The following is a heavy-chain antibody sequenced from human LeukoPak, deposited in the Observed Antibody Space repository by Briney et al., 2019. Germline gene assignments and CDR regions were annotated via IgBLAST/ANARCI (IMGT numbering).Heavy chain of an antibody. Sequence: PSQTLSLTCTVSGGSISSGDYYWSWIRQPPGKGLEWIGYIYYSGSTYYNPSLKSRVTISVDTSKNQFSLKLSSVTAADTAVYYCAREAPYCSGGSCYLSWGQGTLVTVSS. CDR1: GGSISSGDYY. J-gene: IGHJ4*02. CDR3: AREAPYCSGGSCYLS. V-gene: IGHV4-30-4*01. D-gene: IGHD2-15*01. CDR2: IYYSGST.